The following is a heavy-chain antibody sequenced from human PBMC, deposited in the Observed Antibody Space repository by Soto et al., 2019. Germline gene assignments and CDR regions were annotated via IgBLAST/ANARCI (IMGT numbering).Heavy chain of an antibody. V-gene: IGHV1-3*05. J-gene: IGHJ5*02. CDR1: GYTFSDYA. D-gene: IGHD3-16*01. CDR3: ARDRGGSTGWFDP. Sequence: QVQLVQSGAEEKKPGASVKVSCKASGYTFSDYALHWVRQAPGQSLEWMGWINAGNGETKYSQKVQRRVTISRDTSASTAYMELSSLRSEDTAVYYCARDRGGSTGWFDPWGQGTLVTVSS. CDR2: INAGNGET.